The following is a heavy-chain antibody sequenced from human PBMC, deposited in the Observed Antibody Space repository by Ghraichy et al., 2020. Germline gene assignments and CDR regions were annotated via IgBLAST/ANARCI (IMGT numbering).Heavy chain of an antibody. CDR2: ISYDGSNK. J-gene: IGHJ4*02. V-gene: IGHV3-30*04. D-gene: IGHD4-17*01. CDR3: ASGIPSVPTEYYFDY. Sequence: GESLNISCAASGFTFSSYAMHWVRQAPGKGLEWVAVISYDGSNKYYADSVKGRFTISRDNSKNTLYLQMNSLRAEDMAVYYCASGIPSVPTEYYFDYWGQGTLVTVSS. CDR1: GFTFSSYA.